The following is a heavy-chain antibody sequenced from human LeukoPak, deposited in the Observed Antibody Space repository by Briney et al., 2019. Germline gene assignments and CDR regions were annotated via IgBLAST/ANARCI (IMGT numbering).Heavy chain of an antibody. CDR2: IYTSGST. Sequence: SETLSLTCTVSGGSISSYYWSWIRQPPGKGLEWIGYIYTSGSTNYNPSLKSRVTISVDTSKNQFSLKLSSVTAADTAVYYCARQVSSSGYYNWFDPWGQGTLVNVSS. J-gene: IGHJ5*02. D-gene: IGHD3-22*01. CDR3: ARQVSSSGYYNWFDP. V-gene: IGHV4-4*09. CDR1: GGSISSYY.